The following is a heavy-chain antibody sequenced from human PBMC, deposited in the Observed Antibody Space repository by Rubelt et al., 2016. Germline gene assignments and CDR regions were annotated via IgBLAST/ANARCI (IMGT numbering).Heavy chain of an antibody. CDR1: GGSFSGYY. D-gene: IGHD4-11*01. CDR2: INHSGST. V-gene: IGHV4-34*01. CDR3: ARGHTTTVGYNWFDP. Sequence: QVQLQQWGAGLLKPSETLSLTCAVYGGSFSGYYWSWIRQPPGKGLEWIGEINHSGSTNYNPSLKLRVTISVDTSKNQFSLKLSSVTAADTAVYYCARGHTTTVGYNWFDPWGQGTLVTVSS. J-gene: IGHJ5*02.